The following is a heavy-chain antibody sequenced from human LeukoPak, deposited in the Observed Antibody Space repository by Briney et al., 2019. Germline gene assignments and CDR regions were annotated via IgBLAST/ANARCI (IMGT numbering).Heavy chain of an antibody. J-gene: IGHJ1*01. CDR2: IHSDDST. CDR1: GFTVSSNY. Sequence: GGSLRLSCAASGFTVSSNYMSWVRQAPGKGLEWVSLIHSDDSTYYADSVKGRFTISRDNSKNTLYLQMNSLRAEDTAMYYCARDGSSRSPQFGGQGTLVTVSS. D-gene: IGHD3-16*01. V-gene: IGHV3-53*01. CDR3: ARDGSSRSPQF.